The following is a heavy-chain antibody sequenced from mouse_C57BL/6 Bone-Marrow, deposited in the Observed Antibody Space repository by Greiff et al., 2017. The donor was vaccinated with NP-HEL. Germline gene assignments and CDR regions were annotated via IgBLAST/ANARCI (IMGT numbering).Heavy chain of an antibody. D-gene: IGHD2-2*01. Sequence: VQLVESGGGLVRPGNSLKLSCVTSGFTFSNYRMHWLRQPPGKRLEWIAVITVKSDDYGENYAESVKGRFAIARDDTKSSVYLEMNRLREEDTATYICSRGSYYGYDEYFDVWGTGTTVTVAS. V-gene: IGHV13-2*01. J-gene: IGHJ1*03. CDR2: ITVKSDDYGE. CDR3: SRGSYYGYDEYFDV. CDR1: GFTFSNYR.